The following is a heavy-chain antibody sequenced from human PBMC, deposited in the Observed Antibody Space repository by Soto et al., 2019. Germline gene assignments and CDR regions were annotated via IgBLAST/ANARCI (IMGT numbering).Heavy chain of an antibody. CDR3: AADMAPTDMYNWFDP. D-gene: IGHD1-1*01. V-gene: IGHV1-58*02. Sequence: KVSCKASGFTFSSSAIQWVRQARGQRLEWIGWIVVGSGNTKYAQKFQERLTMTRDMSTSAAYMELSSLRSEDTAVYYCAADMAPTDMYNWFDPWGQGTLVTVSS. J-gene: IGHJ5*02. CDR1: GFTFSSSA. CDR2: IVVGSGNT.